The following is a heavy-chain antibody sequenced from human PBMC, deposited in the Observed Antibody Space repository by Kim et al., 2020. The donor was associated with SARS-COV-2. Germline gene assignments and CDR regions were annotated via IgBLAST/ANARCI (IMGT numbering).Heavy chain of an antibody. J-gene: IGHJ4*02. Sequence: LKSRVTISVDTSKNQFSLKLSSVTAADTAVYYCARARSITMTVVVITYFDYWGQGTLVTVSS. CDR3: ARARSITMTVVVITYFDY. V-gene: IGHV4-31*02. D-gene: IGHD3-22*01.